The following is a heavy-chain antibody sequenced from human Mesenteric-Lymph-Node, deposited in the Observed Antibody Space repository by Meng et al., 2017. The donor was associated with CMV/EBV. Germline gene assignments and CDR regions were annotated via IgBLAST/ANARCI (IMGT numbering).Heavy chain of an antibody. D-gene: IGHD6-13*01. CDR1: GFTFSSYG. J-gene: IGHJ6*02. CDR3: AKDPMYGIAAAGKNYYYYGMDV. CDR2: IRYDGSNK. Sequence: GESLKISCAASGFTFSSYGMHWVRQAPGKGPEWVAFIRYDGSNKYYADSVKGRFTISRDNSKNTLYLQMNSLRAEDTAVYYCAKDPMYGIAAAGKNYYYYGMDVWGQGTTVTVSS. V-gene: IGHV3-30*02.